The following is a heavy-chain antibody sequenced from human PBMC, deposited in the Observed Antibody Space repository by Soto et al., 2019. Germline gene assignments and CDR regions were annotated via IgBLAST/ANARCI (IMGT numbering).Heavy chain of an antibody. V-gene: IGHV3-30*18. D-gene: IGHD6-19*01. Sequence: QVQLVESGGGVVQPGRSLRLSCAASGFTFSSYGMHWVRQAPGKGLEWVAVISYDGSNKYNADSVKGRFSISRDNSKNTLYLQMNSPGTEDTAVYYCAKTGSGWYGGFDYWGQGTLVTVSS. J-gene: IGHJ4*02. CDR3: AKTGSGWYGGFDY. CDR2: ISYDGSNK. CDR1: GFTFSSYG.